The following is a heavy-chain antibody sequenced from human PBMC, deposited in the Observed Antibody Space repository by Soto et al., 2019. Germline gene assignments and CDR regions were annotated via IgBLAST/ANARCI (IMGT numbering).Heavy chain of an antibody. CDR3: ASELLFRHGAAFDI. V-gene: IGHV3-30-3*01. CDR1: GFTLSSYA. D-gene: IGHD3-10*01. Sequence: PGGSLRLSCPASGFTLSSYAMHWVRQAPGKGMEWVAVISYDGSNKYYADSVKGRFTISRDNSKNTLYLQMNSLRTEDTAVFFFASELLFRHGAAFDIWGLGIMVTVSS. CDR2: ISYDGSNK. J-gene: IGHJ3*02.